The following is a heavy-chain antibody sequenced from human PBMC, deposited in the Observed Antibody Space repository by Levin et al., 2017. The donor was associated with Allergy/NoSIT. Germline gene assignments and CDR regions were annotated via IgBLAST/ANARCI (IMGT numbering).Heavy chain of an antibody. CDR3: TSGTLGH. J-gene: IGHJ4*02. CDR2: ITSKASGGTI. CDR1: GFTFGDLA. D-gene: IGHD1-1*01. V-gene: IGHV3-49*03. Sequence: GGSLRLSCAGSGFTFGDLAMSWFRQAPGKGLEWVGFITSKASGGTIEYAASVKGRFTISRDDSRSLAYLQMNSLRTEDTAMYYCTSGTLGHWGQGTLVTVSS.